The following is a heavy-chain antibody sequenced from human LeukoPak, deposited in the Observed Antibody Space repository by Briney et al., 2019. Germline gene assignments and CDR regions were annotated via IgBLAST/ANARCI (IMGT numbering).Heavy chain of an antibody. CDR1: GFTFSSLW. Sequence: GGSLRLSCVGSGFTFSSLWMSWVRQIPGKGLEWVANIKQDGSEVYYVDSVKGRFTTSRDNAKNSLYLQMNSLRVEDTAVYYCACRPSDIRYYGVFDFWGQGSLVTVSS. J-gene: IGHJ4*02. CDR2: IKQDGSEV. V-gene: IGHV3-7*01. D-gene: IGHD3-10*01. CDR3: ACRPSDIRYYGVFDF.